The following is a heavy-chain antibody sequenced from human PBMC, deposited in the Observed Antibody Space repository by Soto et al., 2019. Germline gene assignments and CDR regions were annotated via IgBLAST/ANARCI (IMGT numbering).Heavy chain of an antibody. J-gene: IGHJ6*02. CDR1: GYTFTGDY. V-gene: IGHV1-2*04. D-gene: IGHD3-10*01. Sequence: ASVKVSCKASGYTFTGDYMHWVRQAPGQGLEWMGWINPNSGGTNYAQKFQGWVTMTRDTSISTAYMELSRLRSDDTAVYYCARDQLWFGELSYYYGMDVWGQGTTVTVS. CDR2: INPNSGGT. CDR3: ARDQLWFGELSYYYGMDV.